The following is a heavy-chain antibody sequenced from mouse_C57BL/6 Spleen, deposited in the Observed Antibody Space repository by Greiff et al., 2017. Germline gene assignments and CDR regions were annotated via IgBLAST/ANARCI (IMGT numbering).Heavy chain of an antibody. CDR2: IDPETGGT. J-gene: IGHJ3*01. CDR1: GYTFTDYE. CDR3: TRGGQLRPPFAY. V-gene: IGHV1-15*01. D-gene: IGHD3-2*02. Sequence: QVHVKQSGAELVRPGASVTLSCKASGYTFTDYEMHWVKQTPVHGLEWIGAIDPETGGTAYNQKFKGKAILTADKSSSTAYMELRSLTSEDSAVYYCTRGGQLRPPFAYWGQGTLVTVSA.